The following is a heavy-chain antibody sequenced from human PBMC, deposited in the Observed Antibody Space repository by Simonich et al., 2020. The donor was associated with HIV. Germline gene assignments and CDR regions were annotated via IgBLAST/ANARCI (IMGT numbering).Heavy chain of an antibody. V-gene: IGHV1-2*02. J-gene: IGHJ4*02. Sequence: QVQLVQSGAEVKKPGASVKVSCKASGYTFTGYYMHWVRQAPGQGLGWMGWINPNSGGTNYEQKCQGRDTMTRDTSISTAYMELSRLRSDDTAVYYCARGGLIAAAGTYARIDYWGQGTLVTVSS. CDR2: INPNSGGT. CDR1: GYTFTGYY. D-gene: IGHD6-13*01. CDR3: ARGGLIAAAGTYARIDY.